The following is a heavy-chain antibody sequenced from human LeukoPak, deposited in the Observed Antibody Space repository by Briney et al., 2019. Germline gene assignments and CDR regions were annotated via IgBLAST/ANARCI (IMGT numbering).Heavy chain of an antibody. Sequence: KPSETLSLTCIVSGDSFSSYQWSWVRQPAGKGLEWIGRISASGTTNSNPALQSRVTMSVDSSKNQFSLKLSSVTAADTAVYYCARGIATGYYYYMDVWGKGTTVTISS. CDR1: GDSFSSYQ. CDR2: ISASGTT. D-gene: IGHD3-9*01. V-gene: IGHV4-4*07. CDR3: ARGIATGYYYYMDV. J-gene: IGHJ6*03.